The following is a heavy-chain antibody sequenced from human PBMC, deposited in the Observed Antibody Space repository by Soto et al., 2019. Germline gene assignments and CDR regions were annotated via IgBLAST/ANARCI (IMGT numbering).Heavy chain of an antibody. CDR1: GYTFTSYG. CDR2: ISGYNGNT. CDR3: ARDFCSRSSCYLDC. Sequence: GASVKVSCKTSGYTFTSYGITWVRQAPGQGLEWMGWISGYNGNTNYAQKLQGRVTMTTDTSTSTAYMELRSLRSDDTAVYYCARDFCSRSSCYLDCWAQGTLVTVSS. D-gene: IGHD2-2*01. V-gene: IGHV1-18*01. J-gene: IGHJ4*02.